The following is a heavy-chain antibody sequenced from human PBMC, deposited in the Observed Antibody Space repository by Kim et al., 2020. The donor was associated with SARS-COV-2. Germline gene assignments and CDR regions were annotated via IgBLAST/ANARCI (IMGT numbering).Heavy chain of an antibody. CDR1: GLSFSNYA. CDR2: LSVSGATT. Sequence: GGSLRLSCVVSGLSFSNYAMSWVRQAPGKGLEWVSGLSVSGATTYYADSVKGRFTISRDNSRSTLYLQADSLRAEDTAVYYCAKAYRRQVQNLFDYLGQG. V-gene: IGHV3-23*01. CDR3: AKAYRRQVQNLFDY. J-gene: IGHJ4*02.